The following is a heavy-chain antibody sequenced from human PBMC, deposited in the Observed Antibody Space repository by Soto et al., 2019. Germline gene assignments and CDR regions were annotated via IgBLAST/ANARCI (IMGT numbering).Heavy chain of an antibody. D-gene: IGHD3-10*01. V-gene: IGHV3-9*01. CDR1: GFRFDDFA. Sequence: EVQLVESGGGLVQPGRSLRLSCAASGFRFDDFAMHWVRQAPGRGLEWVAVISWNGGTTIYADSVKGRFSVSRDNSKNSLFLQMDSLRPEDTALYYCPRDIQALGKSTLQRFDFWGQGTQVTVSS. J-gene: IGHJ4*02. CDR3: PRDIQALGKSTLQRFDF. CDR2: ISWNGGTT.